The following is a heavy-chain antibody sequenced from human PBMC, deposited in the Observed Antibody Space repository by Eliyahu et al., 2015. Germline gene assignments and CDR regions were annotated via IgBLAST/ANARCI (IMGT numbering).Heavy chain of an antibody. Sequence: EVRLLESGGGLVQPGGSLXLSCAASGFSFSSFARTWVRQAPGKGLEWVSTLSGSGGATYYVDSVKGRFTISRDNSKNTLYLQMNGLRVDDTAVYYCATDPGPHLDNWGRGTLVTVSS. CDR3: ATDPGPHLDN. V-gene: IGHV3-23*01. CDR2: LSGSGGAT. D-gene: IGHD3-3*02. J-gene: IGHJ4*02. CDR1: GFSFSSFA.